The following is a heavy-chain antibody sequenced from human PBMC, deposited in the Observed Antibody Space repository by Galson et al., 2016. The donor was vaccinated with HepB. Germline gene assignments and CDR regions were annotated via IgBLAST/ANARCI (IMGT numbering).Heavy chain of an antibody. D-gene: IGHD3-3*01. J-gene: IGHJ4*02. CDR1: GYTFTRYA. V-gene: IGHV1-3*04. Sequence: SVKVSCKASGYTFTRYAMHWVRQAPGQRLKWMGWINTGNGNTKYSQKFQGRVTFTRDTAASIAYMELSSLKSEDTAVYYCARGYYHSDSWGQGTLVTVSS. CDR2: INTGNGNT. CDR3: ARGYYHSDS.